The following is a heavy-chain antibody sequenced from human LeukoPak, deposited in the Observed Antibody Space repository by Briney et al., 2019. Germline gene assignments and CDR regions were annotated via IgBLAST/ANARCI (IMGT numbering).Heavy chain of an antibody. J-gene: IGHJ4*02. CDR1: GFTVSNNY. V-gene: IGHV3-53*01. CDR2: IYSGGST. CDR3: ASRNYYDSSGLLDY. D-gene: IGHD3-22*01. Sequence: GGSLRLSCAASGFTVSNNYMGWVRQAPGKGLEWVTVIYSGGSTYYADSVKGRFTISRDNSKNTLYLQMNSLRAEDTAVYYCASRNYYDSSGLLDYWGQGTLVTVSS.